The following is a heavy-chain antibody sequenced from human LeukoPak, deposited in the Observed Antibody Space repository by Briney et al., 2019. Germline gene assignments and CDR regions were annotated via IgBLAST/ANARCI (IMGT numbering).Heavy chain of an antibody. CDR2: INPNSGGT. CDR3: ARDPHSNYPFDY. D-gene: IGHD4-11*01. CDR1: GGTFSSYA. Sequence: GSSVKVSCKASGGTFSSYAISWVRQAPGQGLEWMGRINPNSGGTNYAQKFQGRVTMTRDTSISTAYMELSRLRSDDTAVYYCARDPHSNYPFDYWGQGTLVTVSS. V-gene: IGHV1-2*06. J-gene: IGHJ4*02.